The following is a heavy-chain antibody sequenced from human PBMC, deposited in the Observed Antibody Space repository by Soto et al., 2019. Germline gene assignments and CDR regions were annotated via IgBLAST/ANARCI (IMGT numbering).Heavy chain of an antibody. J-gene: IGHJ6*02. CDR2: ISYDGSNK. V-gene: IGHV3-30-3*01. CDR3: ARVSDQIGSTVVTHYYYYGMDV. D-gene: IGHD4-17*01. Sequence: GGSLRLSCAASGFTFSSYAMHWVRQAPGKGLEWVAVISYDGSNKYYADSVKGRFTISRDNSKNTLYLQMNSLRAEDTAVYYCARVSDQIGSTVVTHYYYYGMDVWGQGTTVTVSS. CDR1: GFTFSSYA.